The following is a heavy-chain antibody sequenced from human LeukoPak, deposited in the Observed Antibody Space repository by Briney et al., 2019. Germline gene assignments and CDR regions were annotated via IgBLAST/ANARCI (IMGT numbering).Heavy chain of an antibody. D-gene: IGHD6-6*01. CDR2: INHSGST. Sequence: SETLSLTYAVYGGSFSGYYWSWIRQPPGKGLEWIGEINHSGSTNYNPSLKSRVTISVDTSKNQFSLKLSSVTAADTAVCYCARAEDSSSSRTIDYWGQGTLVTVSS. V-gene: IGHV4-34*01. CDR3: ARAEDSSSSRTIDY. J-gene: IGHJ4*02. CDR1: GGSFSGYY.